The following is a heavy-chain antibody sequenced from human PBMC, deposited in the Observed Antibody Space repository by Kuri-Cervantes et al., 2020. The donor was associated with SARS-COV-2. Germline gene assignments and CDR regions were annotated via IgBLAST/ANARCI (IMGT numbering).Heavy chain of an antibody. CDR1: GYSSTSYW. V-gene: IGHV5-51*01. CDR2: IYPGDSDT. CDR3: ARLPCGTIFGSGGSCYSSTNYYYYGMDV. Sequence: GESLKISCKGSGYSSTSYWIGWVRQMPGKGLEWMGIIYPGDSDTRYSPSFQGQVTISADKSISTAYLQWSSLKASDTAMYYCARLPCGTIFGSGGSCYSSTNYYYYGMDVWGQGTTVTVSS. J-gene: IGHJ6*02. D-gene: IGHD2-15*01.